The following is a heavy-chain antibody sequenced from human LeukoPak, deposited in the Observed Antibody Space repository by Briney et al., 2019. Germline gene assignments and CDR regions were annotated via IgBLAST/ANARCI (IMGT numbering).Heavy chain of an antibody. CDR3: AKDRLDDSYGLGGDWFDP. D-gene: IGHD5-18*01. Sequence: GGSLRLSCAASGFTFSSYWMSWVRQAPGKGLEWVANIKQDGSEKYYVDSVKGRFTISRDNSKNTLYLQMNSLRAEDTAVYYCAKDRLDDSYGLGGDWFDPWGQGTLVTVSS. V-gene: IGHV3-7*03. CDR2: IKQDGSEK. CDR1: GFTFSSYW. J-gene: IGHJ5*02.